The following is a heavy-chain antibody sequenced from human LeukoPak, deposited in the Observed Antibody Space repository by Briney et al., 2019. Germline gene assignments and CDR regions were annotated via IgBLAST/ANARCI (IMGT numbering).Heavy chain of an antibody. CDR3: ARGGGLDV. CDR2: MNQDGSEI. CDR1: GFTFSRYW. V-gene: IGHV3-7*03. J-gene: IGHJ6*02. Sequence: GGSLRLSCVGSGFTFSRYWLNWVRQAPGKGLEWVANMNQDGSEIYYLDSVKGRFTISRDNAKNSLYLQMNSLRAEDTAVYFCARGGGLDVWGQGATVTVSS. D-gene: IGHD3-16*01.